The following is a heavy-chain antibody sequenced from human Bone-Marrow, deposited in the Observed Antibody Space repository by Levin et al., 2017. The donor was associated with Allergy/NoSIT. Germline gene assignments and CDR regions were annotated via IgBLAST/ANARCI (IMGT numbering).Heavy chain of an antibody. Sequence: SCAASGFTFSSYGMHWVRQAPGKGLEWVAVISYDGSNKYYADSVKGRFTISRDNSKNTLYLQMNSLRAEDTAVYYCAKENHGEGYDYWGQGTLVTVSS. CDR1: GFTFSSYG. CDR2: ISYDGSNK. V-gene: IGHV3-30*18. J-gene: IGHJ4*02. D-gene: IGHD4-17*01. CDR3: AKENHGEGYDY.